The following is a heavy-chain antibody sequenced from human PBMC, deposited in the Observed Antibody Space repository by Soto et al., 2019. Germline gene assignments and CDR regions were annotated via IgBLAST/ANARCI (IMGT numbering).Heavy chain of an antibody. Sequence: GASVKVSCKTSGYTFTGYHIQWVRQAPGQGLEWMGWINTNTGDTNYAQKFQGWVTMTRDTSINTAYVQVSRLTSDDTAVYYCARWVGASNWFDPWGQGTLVTV. CDR2: INTNTGDT. J-gene: IGHJ5*02. D-gene: IGHD1-26*01. CDR1: GYTFTGYH. CDR3: ARWVGASNWFDP. V-gene: IGHV1-2*04.